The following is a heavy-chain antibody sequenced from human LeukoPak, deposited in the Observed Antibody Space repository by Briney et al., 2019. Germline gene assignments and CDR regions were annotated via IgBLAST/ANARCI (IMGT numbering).Heavy chain of an antibody. CDR1: GFTFSSYW. Sequence: GGSLRLSCAASGFTFSSYWMHWVRQAPGKGLEWVSGISAGGETTFYADSVRGRLTISRDNAKDSLYLQMNSLRAEDTAVYYCVREGLADTAMVEATYYYYGMDVWGQGTTVTVSS. CDR3: VREGLADTAMVEATYYYYGMDV. V-gene: IGHV3-74*01. J-gene: IGHJ6*02. D-gene: IGHD5-18*01. CDR2: ISAGGETT.